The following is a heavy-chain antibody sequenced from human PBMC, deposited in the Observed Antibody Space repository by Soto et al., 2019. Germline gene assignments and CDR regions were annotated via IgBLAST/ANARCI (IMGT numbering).Heavy chain of an antibody. CDR2: IIPIFGTA. V-gene: IGHV1-69*06. CDR1: GGTFSSYA. CDR3: ARGGYCSGGSCYQGSFDP. Sequence: SVKVSCKASGGTFSSYAISWVRQAPGQGLEWMGGIIPIFGTANYAQKFQGRVTITADKSTSTAYMELSSLRSEDTAVYSCARGGYCSGGSCYQGSFDPWGQGTLVTVST. J-gene: IGHJ5*02. D-gene: IGHD2-15*01.